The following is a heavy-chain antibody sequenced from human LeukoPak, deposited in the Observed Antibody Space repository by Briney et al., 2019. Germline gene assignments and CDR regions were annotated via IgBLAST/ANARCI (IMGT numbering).Heavy chain of an antibody. Sequence: PSETLSLTCTVFGGSISSYYWSWIRQPPGKGLEWIGYIYYSGSTNYNPSLKSRVTISVDTSKNQFSLKLSSVTAADTAVYYCARVYRLGVFDYWGQGTLVTVSS. CDR2: IYYSGST. J-gene: IGHJ4*02. D-gene: IGHD3-16*02. CDR3: ARVYRLGVFDY. CDR1: GGSISSYY. V-gene: IGHV4-59*01.